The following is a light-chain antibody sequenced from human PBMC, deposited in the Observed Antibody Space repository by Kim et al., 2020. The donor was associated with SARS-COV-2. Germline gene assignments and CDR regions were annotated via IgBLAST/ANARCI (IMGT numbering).Light chain of an antibody. V-gene: IGLV3-1*01. CDR3: QGWNRSIAV. J-gene: IGLJ2*01. Sequence: SYELTQPPSVSVSPGQTASITCSGDKLGDKYACWYQQKPGQSPVLVIYRDTKRPSGIPERFSGSNSGNTATLTISGNQAMDEGDYYCQGWNRSIAVFGGGPQLTVL. CDR1: KLGDKY. CDR2: RDT.